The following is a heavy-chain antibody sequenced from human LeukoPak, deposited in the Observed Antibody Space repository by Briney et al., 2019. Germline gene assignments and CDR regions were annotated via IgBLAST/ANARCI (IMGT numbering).Heavy chain of an antibody. V-gene: IGHV4-39*07. CDR3: AREGSAFDI. CDR2: IYYSGST. J-gene: IGHJ3*02. CDR1: GGSISSSSYY. Sequence: SETLCLTCTVSGGSISSSSYYWGWIRQPPGKGLEWIGSIYYSGSTYHNPSLKSRVTISVDTSKNQFSLKLSSVTAADTAVYYCAREGSAFDIWGQGTMVTVSS.